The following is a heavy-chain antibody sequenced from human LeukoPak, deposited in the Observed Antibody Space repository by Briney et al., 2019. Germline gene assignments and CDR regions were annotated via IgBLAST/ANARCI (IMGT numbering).Heavy chain of an antibody. CDR2: ISWNSGSI. D-gene: IGHD3-22*01. V-gene: IGHV3-9*01. CDR3: AKVRVRKTYYYDSSGYYYDY. Sequence: GGSLRLSCAASGFTFDDYAMHWVRHAPGKGLEWVSGISWNSGSIGYADSVKGRFTISRDNAKNSLYLQMNSLRAEDTALYYCAKVRVRKTYYYDSSGYYYDYWGQGTLVTVSS. CDR1: GFTFDDYA. J-gene: IGHJ4*02.